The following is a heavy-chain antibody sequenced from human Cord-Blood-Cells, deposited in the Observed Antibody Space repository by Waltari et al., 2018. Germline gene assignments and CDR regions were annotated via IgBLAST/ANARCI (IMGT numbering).Heavy chain of an antibody. D-gene: IGHD3-16*01. CDR1: GYTFTGYY. Sequence: QVQLVQSGAEVKKPGASVKVSCKASGYTFTGYYMHWVRQAPGQGLEWMGWINPNRGGTNYAQKFQGRVTMTRDTSISTAYMELSRLRSDDTAVYYCARGGNHDAFDIWGQGTMVTVSS. CDR3: ARGGNHDAFDI. V-gene: IGHV1-2*02. CDR2: INPNRGGT. J-gene: IGHJ3*02.